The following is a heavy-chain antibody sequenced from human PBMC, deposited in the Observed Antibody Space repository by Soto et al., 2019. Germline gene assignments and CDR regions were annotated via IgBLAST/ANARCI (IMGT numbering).Heavy chain of an antibody. J-gene: IGHJ5*02. CDR2: INSDGSST. CDR1: GFTFSSYW. Sequence: VGSLRLSCAASGFTFSSYWMHWVRQAPGKGLVWVSRINSDGSSTSYADSVKGRFTISRDNAKNTLYLQMNSLRAEDTAVYYCARGIPSEGFDPWGQGTLVTVSS. CDR3: ARGIPSEGFDP. V-gene: IGHV3-74*01.